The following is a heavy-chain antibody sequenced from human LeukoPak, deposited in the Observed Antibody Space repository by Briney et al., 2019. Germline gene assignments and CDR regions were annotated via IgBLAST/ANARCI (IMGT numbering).Heavy chain of an antibody. D-gene: IGHD3-22*01. Sequence: QPGGSLRLSCAASGFTFSSYWMSWVRQAPGKGLEWVANIKQDGSEKYYVDSVKGRFTISRDNAKNSLYLQMNSLRAEDTAVYYCASCGYFIAQDAFDIWGQGTMVTVSS. V-gene: IGHV3-7*01. J-gene: IGHJ3*02. CDR2: IKQDGSEK. CDR3: ASCGYFIAQDAFDI. CDR1: GFTFSSYW.